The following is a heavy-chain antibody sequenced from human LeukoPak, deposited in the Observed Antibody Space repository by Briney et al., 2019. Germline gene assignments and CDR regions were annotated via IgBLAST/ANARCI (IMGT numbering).Heavy chain of an antibody. Sequence: PSETLSLTCTVSGGSISSSNYYWGWIRQPPRKGLEWIGSIYYSGSTYYNPSLKSRVTISVDTSKNQFSLKLSSGTAADTAVYFCARHNRVSYYFDYWGQGTLVTVSS. CDR1: GGSISSSNYY. J-gene: IGHJ4*02. V-gene: IGHV4-39*01. CDR2: IYYSGST. D-gene: IGHD6-6*01. CDR3: ARHNRVSYYFDY.